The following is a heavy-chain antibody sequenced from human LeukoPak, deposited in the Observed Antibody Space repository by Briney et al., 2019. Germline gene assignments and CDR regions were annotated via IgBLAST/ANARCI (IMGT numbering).Heavy chain of an antibody. CDR2: IYYSGST. J-gene: IGHJ4*02. V-gene: IGHV4-39*01. CDR3: ARQSGWYLFDY. D-gene: IGHD6-19*01. Sequence: PSETLSLTCTVSGGSISSSSYYWGWIRQPPGKGREWIGSIYYSGSTYYNPSLKSRVTISVDTSKNQFSLKLSSVTAADTAVYYCARQSGWYLFDYWGQGTLVTVSS. CDR1: GGSISSSSYY.